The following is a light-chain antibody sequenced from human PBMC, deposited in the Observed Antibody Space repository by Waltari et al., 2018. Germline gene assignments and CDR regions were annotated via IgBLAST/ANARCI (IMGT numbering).Light chain of an antibody. Sequence: QSALTQPASVSGSPGQSITLSCTGTSSDVGGHNYFPWYQHHPGKAPKLMIYEVNNRPSGVSTRFSGSKSGNTASLTISDLQAEDEADYHCSSYTSSSTVVFGGGTKLTVL. V-gene: IGLV2-14*01. CDR2: EVN. CDR3: SSYTSSSTVV. CDR1: SSDVGGHNY. J-gene: IGLJ2*01.